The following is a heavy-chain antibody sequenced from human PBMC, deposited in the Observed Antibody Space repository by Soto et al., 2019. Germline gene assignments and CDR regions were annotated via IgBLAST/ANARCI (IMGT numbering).Heavy chain of an antibody. CDR2: ISGSGGST. CDR1: GFIFSSYA. J-gene: IGHJ6*02. CDR3: RLREEHILIMVYGLDF. Sequence: GSLRLSCAASGFIFSSYAMGWVRQAPGKGLEWVSAISGSGGSTYYADSVKGWFTISRDNSKNTLYLQMNSLRAEDTAAYYCRLREEHILIMVYGLDFWGHRTTVTVSS. D-gene: IGHD2-8*01. V-gene: IGHV3-23*01.